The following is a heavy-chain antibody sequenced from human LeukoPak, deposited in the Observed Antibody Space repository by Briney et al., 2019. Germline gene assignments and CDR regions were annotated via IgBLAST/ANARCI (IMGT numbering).Heavy chain of an antibody. Sequence: SETLSLTCTVSGGSISSYYWSWIRKPPGKGLEWIGYIYYSGSTNYNPSLKSRVTISVDTSKNQFSLKLSSVTAADTAVYYCAGVYYGSGSPPSYYYYGMDVWGQGTTVTVSS. CDR3: AGVYYGSGSPPSYYYYGMDV. V-gene: IGHV4-59*01. CDR2: IYYSGST. CDR1: GGSISSYY. D-gene: IGHD3-10*01. J-gene: IGHJ6*02.